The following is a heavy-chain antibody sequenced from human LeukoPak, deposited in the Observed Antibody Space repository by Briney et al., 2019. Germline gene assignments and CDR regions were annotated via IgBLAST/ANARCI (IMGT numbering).Heavy chain of an antibody. D-gene: IGHD1-26*01. V-gene: IGHV3-21*01. Sequence: GGSLRLSCAASGFTFSSHSMNWVRQAPGKGLEWVSSISSSSSYIYYADSVKGRFTISRDNAKNSLYLQMNSLRAEDTAVYYCARGANDDNNWFDPWGQGTLVTVSS. CDR2: ISSSSSYI. CDR3: ARGANDDNNWFDP. CDR1: GFTFSSHS. J-gene: IGHJ5*02.